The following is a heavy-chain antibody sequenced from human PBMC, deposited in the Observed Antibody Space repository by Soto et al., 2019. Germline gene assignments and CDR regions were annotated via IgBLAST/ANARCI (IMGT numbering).Heavy chain of an antibody. J-gene: IGHJ6*02. V-gene: IGHV4-30-4*01. CDR2: IYYSGTT. CDR1: GGSISSGDYY. Sequence: SETLSLTCTVSGGSISSGDYYWSWIRQPPGKGLEWIGYIYYSGTTDYAAPVKGRFTISRDDSKNTLYLQMNSLKTEDTAVYYCTTEVLWFGESLYYYYYGMDVWGQGTTVTVSS. CDR3: TTEVLWFGESLYYYYYGMDV. D-gene: IGHD3-10*01.